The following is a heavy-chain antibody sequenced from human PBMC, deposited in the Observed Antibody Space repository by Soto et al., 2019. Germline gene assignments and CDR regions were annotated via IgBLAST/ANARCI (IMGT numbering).Heavy chain of an antibody. Sequence: SETLSLTCTVSGGSISSYFWSWIRQPPGKGLEWIGCIDYSGNTNYNPSLKGRVTISVDTSKNQLSLKVTSVTAADTAVYYCARAGSAMVHLDYWGQGSLVTVSS. CDR1: GGSISSYF. D-gene: IGHD5-18*01. CDR3: ARAGSAMVHLDY. CDR2: IDYSGNT. V-gene: IGHV4-59*01. J-gene: IGHJ4*02.